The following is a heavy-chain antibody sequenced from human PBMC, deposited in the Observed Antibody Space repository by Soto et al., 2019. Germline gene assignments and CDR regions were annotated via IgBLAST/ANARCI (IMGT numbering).Heavy chain of an antibody. CDR1: GFTFNNYA. D-gene: IGHD4-17*01. CDR3: ARTVTTVTTPYYFDY. CDR2: VSYDGSNK. J-gene: IGHJ4*02. Sequence: QVQLVESGGGVVQPGRSLRLSCAASGFTFNNYAMHWVRQAPGKGLEWVAVVSYDGSNKYYADSVKGRITISRDNSKDTLYLQMNSLRAEDTAVFYCARTVTTVTTPYYFDYWGQGTLVTVSS. V-gene: IGHV3-30-3*01.